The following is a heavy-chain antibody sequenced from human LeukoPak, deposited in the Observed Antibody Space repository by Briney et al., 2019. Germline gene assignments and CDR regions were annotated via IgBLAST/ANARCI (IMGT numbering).Heavy chain of an antibody. CDR2: IYPGNSDT. D-gene: IGHD3-22*01. Sequence: GESLKISCKGSGYSFPSFWIAWVRQMPGKGLEWMGIIYPGNSDTRYGPSFQGQVTISADKSISTAYLQWGSLKASDTAMYYCARILFLNYYDSTGSGFDDGDQETWVTVPS. CDR1: GYSFPSFW. J-gene: IGHJ4*02. V-gene: IGHV5-51*01. CDR3: ARILFLNYYDSTGSGFDD.